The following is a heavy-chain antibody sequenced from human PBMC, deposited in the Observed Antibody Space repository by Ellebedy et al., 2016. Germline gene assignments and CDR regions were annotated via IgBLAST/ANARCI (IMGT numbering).Heavy chain of an antibody. CDR3: ARIYDFWSGHYGMDV. J-gene: IGHJ6*02. CDR2: IKHDGSEK. CDR1: GFSVSSNY. V-gene: IGHV3-7*03. Sequence: GESLKISCAASGFSVSSNYMSWVRQAPGKGLEWVANIKHDGSEKYYVDSAKGRLTISRDNAKNSLFLQMNSLRGEDTAVYYCARIYDFWSGHYGMDVWGQGTTVTVSS. D-gene: IGHD3-3*01.